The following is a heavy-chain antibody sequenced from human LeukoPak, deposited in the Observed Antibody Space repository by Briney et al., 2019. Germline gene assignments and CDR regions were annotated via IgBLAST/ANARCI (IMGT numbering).Heavy chain of an antibody. CDR1: GFTFTSSA. V-gene: IGHV1-58*02. CDR2: IVVGSGNT. D-gene: IGHD1-26*01. CDR3: AAGPSGSYPHCYFDL. Sequence: GASVKVSCKASGFTFTSSAMQWVRQARGQRLEWIGWIVVGSGNTNYAQKFQERVTITRDMSTSTAYMELSSLRSEDTAVYYCAAGPSGSYPHCYFDLWGRGTLVTLSS. J-gene: IGHJ2*01.